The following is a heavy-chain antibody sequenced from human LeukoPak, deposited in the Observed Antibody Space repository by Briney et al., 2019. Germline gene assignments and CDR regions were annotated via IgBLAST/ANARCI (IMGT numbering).Heavy chain of an antibody. D-gene: IGHD3-16*01. CDR2: ISYDGSNK. CDR1: GFTFSSYA. J-gene: IGHJ5*02. CDR3: ARDHGRLRLGESTNWFDP. Sequence: GGSLRLSCAASGFTFSSYAMHWARQAPGKGLEWVAVISYDGSNKYYADSVKGRSTISRDNSKNTLYLQMNSLRAEDTAVYYCARDHGRLRLGESTNWFDPWGQGTLVTVSS. V-gene: IGHV3-30-3*01.